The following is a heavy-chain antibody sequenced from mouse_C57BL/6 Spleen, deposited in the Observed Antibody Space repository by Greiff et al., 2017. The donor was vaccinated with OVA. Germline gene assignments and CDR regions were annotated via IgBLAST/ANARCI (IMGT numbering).Heavy chain of an antibody. CDR3: AREKTAQATFDY. CDR1: GYAFSSYW. V-gene: IGHV1-80*01. CDR2: IYPGDGDT. J-gene: IGHJ2*01. Sequence: QVQLQQSGAELVKPGASVKISCKASGYAFSSYWMNWVKQRPGKGLEWIGQIYPGDGDTNYNGKFKGKATLTADKSSSTAYMQLSSLTSEDSAVYFCAREKTAQATFDYWGQGTTLTVSS. D-gene: IGHD3-2*02.